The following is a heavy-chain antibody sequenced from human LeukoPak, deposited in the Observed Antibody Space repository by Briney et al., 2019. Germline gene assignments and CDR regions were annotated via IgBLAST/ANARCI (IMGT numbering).Heavy chain of an antibody. D-gene: IGHD6-13*01. CDR1: GFTFSNYG. CDR3: ATGPQSAAAGIFDY. V-gene: IGHV3-33*01. CDR2: IYYDGSTT. J-gene: IGHJ4*02. Sequence: PGGSLRLSCAASGFTFSNYGMHWVRQAPGKGLEWVAVIYYDGSTTYYADSVKGRFTISRDNSMSTLYLQMNSLRAEDTAVYYCATGPQSAAAGIFDYWGQGTQVTVSS.